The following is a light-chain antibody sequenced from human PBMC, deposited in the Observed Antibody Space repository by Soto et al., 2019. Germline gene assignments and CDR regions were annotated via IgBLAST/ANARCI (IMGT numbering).Light chain of an antibody. CDR1: SSDVGGYKY. Sequence: QSVLTQPPSASGSPGQSVTISCTGTSSDVGGYKYVSWYQQHPGKAPKLMIYEVTKRPSGVPDRFSGSKSGNAASLTVSGLQADDEAAYYCSSYAASNNLYVFGTGTKVTV. CDR2: EVT. CDR3: SSYAASNNLYV. J-gene: IGLJ1*01. V-gene: IGLV2-8*01.